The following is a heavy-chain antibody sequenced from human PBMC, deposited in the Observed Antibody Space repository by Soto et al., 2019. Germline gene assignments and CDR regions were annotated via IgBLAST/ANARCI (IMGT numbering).Heavy chain of an antibody. D-gene: IGHD6-6*01. Sequence: QVQLQESGPGLVRPSGTLSLTCTVSGDSISDYYWNWIRQPPGKGLEWIGYSHYSGSTSYNSSLKSRVTMSVDASKNQFSLKLSSLTAADTAVYYCARGRSSILWGHGTLVTVSS. CDR1: GDSISDYY. V-gene: IGHV4-59*01. J-gene: IGHJ4*01. CDR3: ARGRSSIL. CDR2: SHYSGST.